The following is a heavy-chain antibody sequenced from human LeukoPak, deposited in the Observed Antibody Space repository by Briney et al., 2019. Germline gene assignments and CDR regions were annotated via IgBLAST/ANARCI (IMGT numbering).Heavy chain of an antibody. D-gene: IGHD2-2*01. CDR2: ISGNGRIT. CDR1: GFTLSSYA. V-gene: IGHV3-23*01. J-gene: IGHJ4*02. CDR3: ATKGLVSVPSRYHFDY. Sequence: GGSLRLSCAASGFTLSSYAMSWVRQAPGKGLEWVSAISGNGRITHHADSVKGRFTISRDNSKNTLYLQMNSLRAEDTAVYYCATKGLVSVPSRYHFDYWGQGTLVTVSS.